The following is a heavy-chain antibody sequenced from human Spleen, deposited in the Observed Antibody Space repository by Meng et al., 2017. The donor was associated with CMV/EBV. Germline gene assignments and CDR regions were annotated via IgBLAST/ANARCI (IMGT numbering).Heavy chain of an antibody. CDR1: GFIFSSYW. Sequence: GGSLRLSCAASGFIFSSYWMSWVRQSPGKGLEWVAMIKPDGSEKYYADSVKGRFTISRDNAKNSLYLQMNSLRAEDTAVYYCARGKGWFDPWGQGTLVTVSS. CDR3: ARGKGWFDP. CDR2: IKPDGSEK. J-gene: IGHJ5*02. V-gene: IGHV3-7*01.